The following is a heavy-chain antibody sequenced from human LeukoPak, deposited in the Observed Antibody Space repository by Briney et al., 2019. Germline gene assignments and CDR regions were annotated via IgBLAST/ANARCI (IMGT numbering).Heavy chain of an antibody. CDR1: GFTFSSYA. V-gene: IGHV3-30-3*01. CDR3: ARETCSGGSCYHFWFDP. D-gene: IGHD2-15*01. CDR2: ISYDGSNK. Sequence: GGSLRLSCAASGFTFSSYAIHWVRQAPGKGLEWVAVISYDGSNKYYADSVKGRFTISRDNSKNTLYLQMNSLRAEDTAVYYCARETCSGGSCYHFWFDPWGQGTLVTVSS. J-gene: IGHJ5*02.